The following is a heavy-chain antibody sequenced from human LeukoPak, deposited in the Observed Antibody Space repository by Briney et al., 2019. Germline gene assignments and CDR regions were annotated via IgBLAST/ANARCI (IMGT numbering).Heavy chain of an antibody. Sequence: ASVKVSCKASGYTFTGYYIHWVRQAPGQGLEWMGWINPNSGGTNYAQKFQGRVTMTRDTSISTAYMELTKLRSDDTAVYYCARAGMMGQSLWWFDPWGQGTLVTVSS. V-gene: IGHV1-2*02. CDR2: INPNSGGT. D-gene: IGHD3-16*01. CDR1: GYTFTGYY. CDR3: ARAGMMGQSLWWFDP. J-gene: IGHJ5*02.